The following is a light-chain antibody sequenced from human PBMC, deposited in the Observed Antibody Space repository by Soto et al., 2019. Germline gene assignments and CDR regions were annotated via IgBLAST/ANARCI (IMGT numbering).Light chain of an antibody. Sequence: EIVLTQSPGTLFLSPGERATLSCRASQSVSSSYLAWYQQKPGQAPRLLIYGASSRATGIPDRFSGSGSGTDFTLTISRLEPEDFAVYSCQPSGTLPWTFGQGTKVEIK. J-gene: IGKJ1*01. CDR1: QSVSSSY. CDR2: GAS. CDR3: QPSGTLPWT. V-gene: IGKV3-20*01.